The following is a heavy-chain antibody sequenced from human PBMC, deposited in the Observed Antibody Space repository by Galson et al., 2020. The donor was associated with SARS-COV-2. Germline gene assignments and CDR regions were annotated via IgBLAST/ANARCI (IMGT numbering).Heavy chain of an antibody. CDR1: GGSFSGYY. D-gene: IGHD6-13*01. CDR2: INHSGST. Sequence: SETLSLTCAVYGGSFSGYYWSWIRQPPGKGLEWIGEINHSGSTNYNPSLKSRVTISVDTSKNQFSLKLSSVTAADTAVYYCARVLRSSWYSPGRAYYFDYWGQGTLVTVSS. CDR3: ARVLRSSWYSPGRAYYFDY. J-gene: IGHJ4*02. V-gene: IGHV4-34*01.